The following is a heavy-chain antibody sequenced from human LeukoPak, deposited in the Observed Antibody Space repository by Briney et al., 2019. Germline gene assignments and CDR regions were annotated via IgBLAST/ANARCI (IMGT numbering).Heavy chain of an antibody. CDR2: IYHSGST. V-gene: IGHV4-38-2*02. D-gene: IGHD3-10*01. Sequence: SETPSLTCTVSGYSISSGYYWGWIRQPPGKGLEWIGSIYHSGSTYYNPSLKSRVTISVDTSKNQFSLKLSSVTAADTAVYYCARRQQPGRITMVRGARAGYFDYWGQGTLVTVSS. CDR3: ARRQQPGRITMVRGARAGYFDY. CDR1: GYSISSGYY. J-gene: IGHJ4*02.